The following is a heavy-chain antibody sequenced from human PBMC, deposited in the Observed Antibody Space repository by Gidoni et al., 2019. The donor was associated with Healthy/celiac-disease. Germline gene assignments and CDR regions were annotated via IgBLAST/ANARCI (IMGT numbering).Heavy chain of an antibody. D-gene: IGHD2-2*02. V-gene: IGHV4-39*01. J-gene: IGHJ5*02. CDR3: ARHNCSSTSCYTGWFDP. CDR1: GCSISSSSYY. Sequence: QLQLQESGPGLVKPSETLSLTCTVSGCSISSSSYYWGWIRQPPGKGLEWIGSIYYSGSTYYNPSLKSRVTISVDTSKNQFSLKLSSVTAADTAVYYCARHNCSSTSCYTGWFDPWGQGTLVTVSS. CDR2: IYYSGST.